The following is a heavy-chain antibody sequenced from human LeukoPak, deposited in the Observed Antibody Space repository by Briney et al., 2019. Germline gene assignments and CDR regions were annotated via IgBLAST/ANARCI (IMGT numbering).Heavy chain of an antibody. CDR1: GGSFSGYY. V-gene: IGHV4-59*01. D-gene: IGHD1-1*01. J-gene: IGHJ6*03. CDR3: ARSPTGSPGYYYYMDV. CDR2: IYYSGST. Sequence: KPSETLSLTCAVYGGSFSGYYWSWIRQPPGKGLEWIGYIYYSGSTNYNPSLKSRVTISVDTSKNQFSLQLSSVTAADTAVYYCARSPTGSPGYYYYMDVWGKGTTVTISS.